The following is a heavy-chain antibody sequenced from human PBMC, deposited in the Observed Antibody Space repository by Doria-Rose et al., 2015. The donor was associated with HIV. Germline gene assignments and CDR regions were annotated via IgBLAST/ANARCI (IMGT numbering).Heavy chain of an antibody. V-gene: IGHV2-26*01. CDR3: ARIKSSRWYHKYYVDF. Sequence: SGPVLVKPTETLTLTCTVSGVSLSSPGMGVSWIRQPPGKAPEWLANIFSDDERSYNTSLKSTLTISRGASKSQVVITMTDMNPVDTATYYCARIKSSRWYHKYYVDFWGQGTLVIVSA. D-gene: IGHD6-13*01. J-gene: IGHJ4*02. CDR2: IFSDDER. CDR1: GVSLSSPGMG.